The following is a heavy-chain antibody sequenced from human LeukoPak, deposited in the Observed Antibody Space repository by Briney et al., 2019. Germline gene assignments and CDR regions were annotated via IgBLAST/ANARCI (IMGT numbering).Heavy chain of an antibody. V-gene: IGHV4-61*01. Sequence: SETLSLTCTVSGGSVRSDSNYWSWIRQPPGKGLEWIGYISYSGSTDYNPSLKSRVSMSLGTSKNELSLKLGSVTAADTAFYYCARGYRNNWRFDYWGQGTLVTVSS. D-gene: IGHD6-13*01. CDR3: ARGYRNNWRFDY. CDR2: ISYSGST. CDR1: GGSVRSDSNY. J-gene: IGHJ4*02.